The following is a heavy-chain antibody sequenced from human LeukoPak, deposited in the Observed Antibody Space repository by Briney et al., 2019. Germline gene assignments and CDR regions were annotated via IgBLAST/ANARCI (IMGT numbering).Heavy chain of an antibody. CDR2: IGTAADT. CDR3: ARDRALRYFDL. CDR1: GFTFSDYW. J-gene: IGHJ2*01. D-gene: IGHD3-3*02. V-gene: IGHV3-13*04. Sequence: GGSLRLSCAASGFTFSDYWMSWVRQATGKGLEWVSGIGTAADTYYADSVKGRFTISRDDSKNTLYLQMNSLRAEDTAVYYCARDRALRYFDLWGRGTQVTVSS.